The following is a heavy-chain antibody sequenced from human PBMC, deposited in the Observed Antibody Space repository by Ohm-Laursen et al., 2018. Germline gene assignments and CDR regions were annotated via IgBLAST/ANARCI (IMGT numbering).Heavy chain of an antibody. CDR2: ISGSGGST. CDR1: GFTFSSNA. V-gene: IGHV3-23*01. J-gene: IGHJ4*02. CDR3: ASRSPALDY. D-gene: IGHD2-2*01. Sequence: SLRLSCSAPGFTFSSNAMSWVRQAPGKGLEWVSTISGSGGSTYYADSVKGRFTISRDNTKNTLYLQMNGLRAEDTALYYCASRSPALDYWGQGTPVTVSS.